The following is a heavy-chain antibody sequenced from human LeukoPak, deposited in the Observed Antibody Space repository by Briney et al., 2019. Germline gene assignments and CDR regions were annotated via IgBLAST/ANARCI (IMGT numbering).Heavy chain of an antibody. J-gene: IGHJ4*02. CDR2: IRSKANNYAT. CDR3: ATPDY. Sequence: GGSLKLSCVVSGFTFSGSAVHWVRQASGKGLEWVGRIRSKANNYATAYAASVKGRFTISRDDSKNTAYLQMNSLKTEDTAVYYCATPDYWGQGTLVTVSS. V-gene: IGHV3-73*01. CDR1: GFTFSGSA.